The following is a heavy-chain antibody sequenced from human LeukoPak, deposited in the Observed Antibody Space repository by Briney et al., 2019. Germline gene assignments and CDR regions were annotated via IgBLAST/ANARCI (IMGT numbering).Heavy chain of an antibody. D-gene: IGHD3-10*01. CDR1: GSSIRSGSYY. J-gene: IGHJ4*02. CDR2: IHYSGTT. Sequence: SETLPVTCTVSGSSIRSGSYYWQWIRQPPGEGLEWIGSIHYSGTTYYNPSLKSRVTISVDTSKNQFSLRLNSVTATDTAFYYCARRPPGSDFDYWGQGILVTVSS. V-gene: IGHV4-39*01. CDR3: ARRPPGSDFDY.